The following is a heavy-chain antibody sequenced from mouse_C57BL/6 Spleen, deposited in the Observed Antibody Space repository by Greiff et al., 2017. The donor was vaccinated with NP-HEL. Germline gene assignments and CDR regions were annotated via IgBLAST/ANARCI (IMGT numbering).Heavy chain of an antibody. CDR3: VDSSGYGWFAY. D-gene: IGHD3-2*02. J-gene: IGHJ3*01. Sequence: EVKLVESGPELVKPGASVKISCKASGYSFTDYNMNWVKQSNGKSLEWIGVINPNYGTTSYNQKFKGKATLTVDQSSSTAYMQLNSLTSEDSAVYYCVDSSGYGWFAYWGQGTLVTVSA. V-gene: IGHV1-39*01. CDR1: GYSFTDYN. CDR2: INPNYGTT.